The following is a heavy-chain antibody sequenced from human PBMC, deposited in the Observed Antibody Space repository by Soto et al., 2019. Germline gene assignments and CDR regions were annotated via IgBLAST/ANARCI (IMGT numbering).Heavy chain of an antibody. CDR2: IGTEGDT. Sequence: GGSLRLSCAASGFTFTRYDMHWVRLTAGKGLEWVSSIGTEGDTYYVDSVKGRFTISREDDKNSVYLQMNSLGAGDTAVYYCARAYYDSSGYPVGGMDVWGQGTMVTSP. CDR3: ARAYYDSSGYPVGGMDV. CDR1: GFTFTRYD. J-gene: IGHJ6*02. V-gene: IGHV3-13*01. D-gene: IGHD3-22*01.